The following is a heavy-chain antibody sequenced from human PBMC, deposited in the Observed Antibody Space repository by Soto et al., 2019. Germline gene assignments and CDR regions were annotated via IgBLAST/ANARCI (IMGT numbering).Heavy chain of an antibody. Sequence: GGSLRLSCAASGFRFSTYAMSWARQAPGKGLEWVSAISGSGGSTYYADSVKGRFSISRDNSKNTLYLQMNSLRAEDTAVYYCAKGVNYYDSTGYYSYYYNGMDVWGQGTTVTVSS. J-gene: IGHJ6*02. CDR2: ISGSGGST. V-gene: IGHV3-23*01. D-gene: IGHD3-22*01. CDR3: AKGVNYYDSTGYYSYYYNGMDV. CDR1: GFRFSTYA.